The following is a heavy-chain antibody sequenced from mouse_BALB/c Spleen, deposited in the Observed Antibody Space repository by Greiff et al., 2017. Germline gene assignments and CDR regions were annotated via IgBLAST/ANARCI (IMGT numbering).Heavy chain of an antibody. D-gene: IGHD2-10*02. Sequence: LQQPGSELVRPGASVKLSCKASGYTFTSYWMHWVKQRPGQGLEWIGNIYPGSGSTNYDEKFKSKATLTVDTSSSTAYMQLSSLTSEDSAVYYCTRWGYGNYQAYWGQGTLVTVSA. CDR2: IYPGSGST. CDR3: TRWGYGNYQAY. CDR1: GYTFTSYW. J-gene: IGHJ3*01. V-gene: IGHV1S22*01.